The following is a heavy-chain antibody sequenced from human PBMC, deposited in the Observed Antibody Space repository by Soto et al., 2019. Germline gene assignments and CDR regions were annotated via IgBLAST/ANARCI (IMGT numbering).Heavy chain of an antibody. Sequence: SLRLSCAASGFTFSSYGMHCVRQAPGKGLEWVAVIWYDGSNKYYADSVKGRFTISRDNSKNTLYLQMNSLRAEDTAVYYCAREKLGVVVPAAGIAGMDVWGQGTTVTVSS. CDR3: AREKLGVVVPAAGIAGMDV. J-gene: IGHJ6*02. D-gene: IGHD2-2*01. V-gene: IGHV3-33*01. CDR1: GFTFSSYG. CDR2: IWYDGSNK.